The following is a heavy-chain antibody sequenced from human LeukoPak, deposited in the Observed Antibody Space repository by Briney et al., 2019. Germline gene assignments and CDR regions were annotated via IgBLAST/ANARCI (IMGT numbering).Heavy chain of an antibody. J-gene: IGHJ5*02. CDR2: ICSSSSYI. CDR3: AREREGALSPIFTSGSYWFDP. V-gene: IGHV3-21*01. CDR1: GFTFSSYS. Sequence: PGGALRLSCAGSGFTFSSYSMNWVRPAPGKGLEWVSSICSSSSYIYYADSVKGRFTISRDNAKNSLYLQMNSLRAEDTAVYYCAREREGALSPIFTSGSYWFDPWGQGTLVTVSS. D-gene: IGHD1-26*01.